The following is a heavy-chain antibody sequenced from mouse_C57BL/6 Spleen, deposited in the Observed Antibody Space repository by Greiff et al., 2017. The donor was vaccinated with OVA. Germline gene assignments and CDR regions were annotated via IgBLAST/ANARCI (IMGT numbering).Heavy chain of an antibody. V-gene: IGHV1-82*01. Sequence: VQLQQSGPELVKPGASVKISCKASGYAFSSSWMNWVKQRPGKGLEWIGRIYPGDGDTNYNGKFKGKATLTADKSSSTAYMQLSSLTSEDSAVYFCARERTAQATFAYWGQGTLVTVSA. CDR3: ARERTAQATFAY. CDR1: GYAFSSSW. J-gene: IGHJ3*01. CDR2: IYPGDGDT. D-gene: IGHD3-2*02.